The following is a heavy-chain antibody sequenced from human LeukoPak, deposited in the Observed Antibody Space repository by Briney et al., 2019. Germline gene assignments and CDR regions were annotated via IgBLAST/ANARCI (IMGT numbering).Heavy chain of an antibody. V-gene: IGHV1-2*02. CDR2: INPNSGDT. D-gene: IGHD2-21*02. Sequence: ASVKVSCKASGYTVTGYYVHWVRQAPGQGLEWMGWINPNSGDTNYAQEFQGRVTMTRDTSISTAYMEVTRLRSDDTAVYFRAMVTAGNNWVDPWGQGTLVTVSS. CDR1: GYTVTGYY. J-gene: IGHJ5*02. CDR3: AMVTAGNNWVDP.